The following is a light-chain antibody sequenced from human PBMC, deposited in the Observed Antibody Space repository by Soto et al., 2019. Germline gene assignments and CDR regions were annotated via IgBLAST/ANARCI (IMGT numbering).Light chain of an antibody. J-gene: IGLJ2*01. CDR2: EVS. Sequence: QSALTQPASVSGSPGQSITISCTGTSSDVGGYNHVSWYQQHPGKAPKLMIYEVSNRPSGVSNRFSGAKSGNTASLTISGRQAEDEGDYYCNSYRSSSTLVFGGGTKLTVL. CDR1: SSDVGGYNH. CDR3: NSYRSSSTLV. V-gene: IGLV2-14*01.